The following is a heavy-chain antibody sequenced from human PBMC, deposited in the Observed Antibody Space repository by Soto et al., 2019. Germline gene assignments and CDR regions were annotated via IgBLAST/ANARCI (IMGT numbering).Heavy chain of an antibody. Sequence: QVQLVESGGGVVQPGRSLRLSCAASGFTFDDYGMHRVRQAPGKGLDWVALISYDGSKKYYADSVKGRFTISRDNSKNTLFLQMNSLRAEDSALYYCAKDPGEVGPTTGDYWGQGTLVTVSS. CDR1: GFTFDDYG. D-gene: IGHD1-26*01. CDR3: AKDPGEVGPTTGDY. CDR2: ISYDGSKK. J-gene: IGHJ4*02. V-gene: IGHV3-30*18.